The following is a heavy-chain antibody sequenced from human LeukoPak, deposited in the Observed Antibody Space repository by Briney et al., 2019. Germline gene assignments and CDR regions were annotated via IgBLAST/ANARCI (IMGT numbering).Heavy chain of an antibody. CDR2: IIPILDIA. J-gene: IGHJ6*02. Sequence: SVKVSCEASGGTFSSYAISWVREAPGQGLECMGRIIPILDIATYAQKFRGRVTITADKSTSTAYMELSSLSSEDTAVYYCARDQGVTDPPPYGLDVWGQGTTVTVSS. D-gene: IGHD3-10*01. V-gene: IGHV1-69*04. CDR3: ARDQGVTDPPPYGLDV. CDR1: GGTFSSYA.